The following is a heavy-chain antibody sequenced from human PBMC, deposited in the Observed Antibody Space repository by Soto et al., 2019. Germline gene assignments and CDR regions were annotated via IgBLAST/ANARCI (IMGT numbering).Heavy chain of an antibody. CDR1: GFSFGDYY. CDR3: AREDLCTAGTCLLLPRKTNYFDY. CDR2: ISHNSDSF. V-gene: IGHV3-11*01. Sequence: QVQLVESGGGLVKPGESLRVSCTASGFSFGDYYMSWIRQAPGKGLEWIPYISHNSDSFYYADSVKGRSTVSRDNSKNSLFLQMDNLRAEDTAVYYCAREDLCTAGTCLLLPRKTNYFDYWGPGTQVTVSS. D-gene: IGHD6-13*01. J-gene: IGHJ4*02.